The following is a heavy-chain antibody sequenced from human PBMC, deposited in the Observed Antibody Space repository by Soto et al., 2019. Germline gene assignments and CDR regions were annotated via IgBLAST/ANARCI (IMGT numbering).Heavy chain of an antibody. CDR2: IIPMFGKA. D-gene: IGHD2-8*01. CDR3: ARSMETNYFYGMDV. J-gene: IGHJ6*02. V-gene: IGHV1-69*01. Sequence: QVQLVQSGAEVREPGSSVKVSCEASGGTFRSYAINWVRQAPGQGLEWMGGIIPMFGKANYAEKFLGRVTITADEATRTAYMEVSSLTSEDTAVYYCARSMETNYFYGMDVWGLGTTVTVSS. CDR1: GGTFRSYA.